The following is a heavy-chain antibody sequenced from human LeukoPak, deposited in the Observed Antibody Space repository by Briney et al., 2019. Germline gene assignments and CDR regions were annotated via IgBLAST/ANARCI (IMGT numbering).Heavy chain of an antibody. CDR2: IYYSGST. V-gene: IGHV4-30-4*02. Sequence: TSETLSLTCTVSGGSISSGDYYWSWIRQPPGKDLELIGYIYYSGSTYYNPSLKSRVTISVDTSKTQFPLKLSPVTAADTAVYYCARKVYNGYAPFDYWGQGTLVTVSS. CDR3: ARKVYNGYAPFDY. J-gene: IGHJ4*02. D-gene: IGHD5-12*01. CDR1: GGSISSGDYY.